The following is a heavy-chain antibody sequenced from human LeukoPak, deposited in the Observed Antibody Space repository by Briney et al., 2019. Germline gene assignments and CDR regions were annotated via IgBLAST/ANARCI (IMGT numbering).Heavy chain of an antibody. V-gene: IGHV4-34*01. Sequence: SETLPLTCAVYGGSFSGYYWSWIRQPPGKGLEWIGEINHSGSTNYNPSLKSRVTISVDTSKNQFSLKLSSVTAADTAVYYCARDYCSSTSCPNWFDPWGQGTLVTVSS. CDR1: GGSFSGYY. CDR3: ARDYCSSTSCPNWFDP. D-gene: IGHD2-2*01. CDR2: INHSGST. J-gene: IGHJ5*02.